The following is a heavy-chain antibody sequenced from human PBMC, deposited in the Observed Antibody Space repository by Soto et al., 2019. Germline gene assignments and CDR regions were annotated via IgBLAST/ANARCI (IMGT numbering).Heavy chain of an antibody. V-gene: IGHV4-39*02. CDR2: IFYTGTT. D-gene: IGHD2-2*01. J-gene: IGHJ5*02. Sequence: SETLSLTCSVSGGSISYNSYYWGWIRQPPGKGLEWVGGIFYTGTTYYSPSLKDRVTISVDASKNSFSLNLTSVTAADTAVYFCARLVVVAPVANAWGQGTPVTVSS. CDR1: GGSISYNSYY. CDR3: ARLVVVAPVANA.